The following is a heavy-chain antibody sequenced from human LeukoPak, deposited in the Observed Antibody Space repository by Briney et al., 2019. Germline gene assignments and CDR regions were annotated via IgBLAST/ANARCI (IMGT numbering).Heavy chain of an antibody. Sequence: SGPTPVKPTQNRMQSCSFSGFSLSTSGVGVGWIRQPPGKALEWLALIIWDHGKRYCPSLKTRLTITKDTSQNQVVLTMTNMDPVDTATYYCARLYCYGSGSYFYFDYWGQGTLVTVSS. CDR2: IIWDHGK. CDR1: GFSLSTSGVG. CDR3: ARLYCYGSGSYFYFDY. D-gene: IGHD3-10*01. V-gene: IGHV2-5*02. J-gene: IGHJ4*02.